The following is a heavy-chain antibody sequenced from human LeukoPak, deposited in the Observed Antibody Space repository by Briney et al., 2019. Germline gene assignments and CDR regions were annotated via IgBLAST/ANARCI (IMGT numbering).Heavy chain of an antibody. J-gene: IGHJ3*02. CDR2: ITGDGSTP. D-gene: IGHD6-13*01. Sequence: GGSLRLSCATSGFVFSNYAMNWVRQAPGKGLEYVSAITGDGSTPYYANSVKGRFTISRDNSRNTLYLQMGSLRSEDMAVYYCXXDEGNLYSTTYAFNIWGQGTMVTVSS. V-gene: IGHV3-64*01. CDR3: XXDEGNLYSTTYAFNI. CDR1: GFVFSNYA.